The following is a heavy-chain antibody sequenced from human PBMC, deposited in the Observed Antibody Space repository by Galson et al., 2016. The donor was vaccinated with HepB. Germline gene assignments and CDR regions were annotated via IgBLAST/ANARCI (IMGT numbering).Heavy chain of an antibody. CDR1: GYTFTSYA. Sequence: SVKVSCKASGYTFTSYAIHWVRQAPGQRLEWMGWINAGSGNTKYSQTFQGRVTITRDTFASTAYMELSSLRSEDTAVYYCVRVAVPADVNWFDPWGQGTLVTVSP. D-gene: IGHD2-2*01. V-gene: IGHV1-3*01. CDR2: INAGSGNT. J-gene: IGHJ5*02. CDR3: VRVAVPADVNWFDP.